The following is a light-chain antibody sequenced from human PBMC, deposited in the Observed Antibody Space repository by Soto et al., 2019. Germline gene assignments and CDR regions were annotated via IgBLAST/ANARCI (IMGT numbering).Light chain of an antibody. Sequence: VLTQSPGTRSVSAGESATLSCLASQTVSITYLTWYQQKPGQAPRLLIFGASKRATGIPDRFSDSGSGRDFTLTISGLQTEDFAVYICQQYGASTWTFCQGTKVDIK. J-gene: IGKJ1*01. CDR2: GAS. CDR3: QQYGASTWT. CDR1: QTVSITY. V-gene: IGKV3-20*01.